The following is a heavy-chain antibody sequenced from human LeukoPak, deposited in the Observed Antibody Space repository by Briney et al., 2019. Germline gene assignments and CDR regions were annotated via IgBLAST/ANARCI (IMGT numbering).Heavy chain of an antibody. CDR3: ARRYSDIVVVPAAIGY. Sequence: GGSLRLSYAASGFTFSSYSMNWVRQAPGKGLEWVSSISSSSSYIYYADSVKGRFTISRDNAKNSLYLQMNSLRAEDTAVYYCARRYSDIVVVPAAIGYWGQGTLVTVSS. V-gene: IGHV3-21*01. CDR2: ISSSSSYI. J-gene: IGHJ4*02. D-gene: IGHD2-2*02. CDR1: GFTFSSYS.